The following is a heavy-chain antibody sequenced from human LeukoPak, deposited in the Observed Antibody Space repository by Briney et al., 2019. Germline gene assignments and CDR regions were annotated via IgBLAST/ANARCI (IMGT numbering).Heavy chain of an antibody. Sequence: WASVKVSCMASGYTSTDNYLHWMRQAPGQGREWMGWINPKSGATNLAQKYLGRVTMTRDTSITTAYMELHRLKADDTALYVCARLYGSGTSWGQGTLVSVS. CDR3: ARLYGSGTS. D-gene: IGHD3-10*01. CDR1: GYTSTDNY. CDR2: INPKSGAT. J-gene: IGHJ5*02. V-gene: IGHV1-2*02.